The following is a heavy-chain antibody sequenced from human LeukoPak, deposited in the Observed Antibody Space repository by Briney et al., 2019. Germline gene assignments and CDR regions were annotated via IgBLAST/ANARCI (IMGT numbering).Heavy chain of an antibody. CDR1: GGSISSGGYS. CDR3: ARDGHGSGPHQVIDP. J-gene: IGHJ5*02. V-gene: IGHV4-30-2*01. D-gene: IGHD3-3*01. Sequence: PSETLSLTCAVSGGSISSGGYSWSWIRQPPGKGLEWIGYIYHSGSTYYNPSLKSRVTISVDRSKNQFSLKLSSVTAADTAVYYCARDGHGSGPHQVIDPWGQGTLVTVSS. CDR2: IYHSGST.